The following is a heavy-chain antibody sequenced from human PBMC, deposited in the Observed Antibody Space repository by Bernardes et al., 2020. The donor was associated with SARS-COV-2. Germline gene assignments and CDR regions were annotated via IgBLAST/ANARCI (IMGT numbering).Heavy chain of an antibody. Sequence: ASVKVSCKASGYTFTNYDINWVRQATGQGLEWMGWVNPDTGSTCYADSVRGRFTISRDNSKNTLYMQMNSLRAEDTAVYYCAKVIAAAGKGGVFDYYYGMDVWGQGTTVTGSS. V-gene: IGHV1-8*01. CDR2: VNPDTGST. J-gene: IGHJ6*02. CDR3: AKVIAAAGKGGVFDYYYGMDV. D-gene: IGHD6-13*01. CDR1: GYTFTNYD.